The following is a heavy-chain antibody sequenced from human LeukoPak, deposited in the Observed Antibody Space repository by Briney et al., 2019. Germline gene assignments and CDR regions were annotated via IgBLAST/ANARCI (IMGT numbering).Heavy chain of an antibody. D-gene: IGHD3-22*01. Sequence: GGSLRLSCAASGFTFSSYGIHWVRLAPGKGLEWVAVISDDGTRKYYEDSVQGRFTISRDNSKNTLYLQMNSLRAEDTAVYFCARDENGYDYEDGMDVWGQGATVTVSS. CDR2: ISDDGTRK. J-gene: IGHJ6*02. CDR1: GFTFSSYG. V-gene: IGHV3-30*03. CDR3: ARDENGYDYEDGMDV.